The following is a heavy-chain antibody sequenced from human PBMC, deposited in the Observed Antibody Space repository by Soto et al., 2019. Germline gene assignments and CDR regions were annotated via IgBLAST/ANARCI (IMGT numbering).Heavy chain of an antibody. V-gene: IGHV5-51*01. CDR3: ATSFTIFGVVTFFDY. D-gene: IGHD3-3*01. CDR2: IYPGDSDT. CDR1: GYSFTSYW. Sequence: GESLKISCKGSGYSFTSYWIGWVRQMPGKGLEWMGIIYPGDSDTRYSPSFQGQVTISADKSISTAYLQWSSLKASDTAMYYCATSFTIFGVVTFFDYWGQGTLVTVSS. J-gene: IGHJ4*02.